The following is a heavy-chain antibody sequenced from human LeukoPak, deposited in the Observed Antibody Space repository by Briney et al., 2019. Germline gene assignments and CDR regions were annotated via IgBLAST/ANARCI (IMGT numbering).Heavy chain of an antibody. Sequence: ASVKVSCKASGYTFTDYYMHWVRQAPGQGLEWMGWINPNSGGTNYAQKFQGRVTMTRDTPISTAYMELSRLRSDDTAVYYCAREGPSKDIVVVPAASIPPDYWGQGTLVTVSS. D-gene: IGHD2-2*01. CDR2: INPNSGGT. CDR1: GYTFTDYY. J-gene: IGHJ4*02. CDR3: AREGPSKDIVVVPAASIPPDY. V-gene: IGHV1-2*02.